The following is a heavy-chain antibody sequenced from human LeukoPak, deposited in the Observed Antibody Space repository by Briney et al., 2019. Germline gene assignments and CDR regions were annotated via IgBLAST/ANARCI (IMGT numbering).Heavy chain of an antibody. CDR3: AKDNSEMETITRAFDF. J-gene: IGHJ3*01. CDR2: ISGSGYST. Sequence: PGGSLRLSCAASGFTFSTYAMSWVRQAPGKGLEWVSAISGSGYSTYYTDSVKGRFTISRDNSKNTLFLQMNSLRAEDTAVYYCAKDNSEMETITRAFDFWGQGTMVTVSS. V-gene: IGHV3-23*01. CDR1: GFTFSTYA. D-gene: IGHD5-24*01.